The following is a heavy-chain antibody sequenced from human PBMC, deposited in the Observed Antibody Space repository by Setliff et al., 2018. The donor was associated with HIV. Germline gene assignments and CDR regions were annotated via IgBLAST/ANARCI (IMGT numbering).Heavy chain of an antibody. V-gene: IGHV1-46*01. D-gene: IGHD5-12*01. CDR3: ARDMSGGDGYNHGAFDI. CDR1: GYTFTNYY. CDR2: INPSGGST. Sequence: RASVKVSCKASGYTFTNYYIHWVRQAPGQGLEWMGIINPSGGSTTYAQNFQGRVTMTRDTSTSTVYMELRSLESEDTAVYYCARDMSGGDGYNHGAFDIWGQGTMVTV. J-gene: IGHJ3*02.